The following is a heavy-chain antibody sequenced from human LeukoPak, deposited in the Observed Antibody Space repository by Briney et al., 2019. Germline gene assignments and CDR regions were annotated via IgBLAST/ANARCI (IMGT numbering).Heavy chain of an antibody. V-gene: IGHV4-59*01. D-gene: IGHD2-2*01. J-gene: IGHJ6*02. CDR2: IYYSGST. CDR3: ARALGYCSSTSCYVDYYYGMDV. CDR1: GGSISSYY. Sequence: PSETLSLTCTVSGGSISSYYWSWIRQPPGKGLKWIGYIYYSGSTNYNPSLKSRVTISVDTSKNQFSLKLSSVTAADTAVYYCARALGYCSSTSCYVDYYYGMDVWGQGTTVTVSS.